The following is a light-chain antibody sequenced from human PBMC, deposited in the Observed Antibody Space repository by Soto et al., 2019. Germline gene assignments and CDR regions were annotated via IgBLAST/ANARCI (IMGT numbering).Light chain of an antibody. CDR2: SNN. V-gene: IGLV1-44*01. J-gene: IGLJ3*02. Sequence: QSVLTQPPSASGTLGQRVTISCSGSSSNIESNTVNWYQQLPETAPKLLIYSNNERPSGVPDRFSGSKSGTSASLAISGLQSEDEADYYCAVWDDSLNGRVFGGGTKLTVL. CDR3: AVWDDSLNGRV. CDR1: SSNIESNT.